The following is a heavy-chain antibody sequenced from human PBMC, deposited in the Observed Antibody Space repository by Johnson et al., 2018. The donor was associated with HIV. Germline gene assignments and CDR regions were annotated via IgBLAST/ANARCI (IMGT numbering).Heavy chain of an antibody. CDR1: GFTFNVHR. Sequence: VQLVESGGGVVQPGGSLRLSCAASGFTFNVHRMNWVRQAPGKGLEWVTNIKEDGSEKYHVDPVKGRFTIPRDDSKNTVYLQMNSLRAEDTAVYYCAKGACGGDCFSHDAFDIWGQGTMVTVSS. CDR3: AKGACGGDCFSHDAFDI. D-gene: IGHD2-21*02. V-gene: IGHV3-7*02. J-gene: IGHJ3*02. CDR2: IKEDGSEK.